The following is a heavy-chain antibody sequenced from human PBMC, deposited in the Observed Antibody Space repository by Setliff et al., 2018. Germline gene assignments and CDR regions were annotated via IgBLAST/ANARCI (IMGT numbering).Heavy chain of an antibody. CDR3: VRDDADNYDAFDN. D-gene: IGHD3-22*01. CDR1: GFTFGDFA. CDR2: IKQDGSTK. V-gene: IGHV3-7*01. Sequence: GGSLRLSCAASGFTFGDFAMTWVRQAPGKGLEWVADIKQDGSTKYYLDSVKGRFTTSRDNAKRSLYLQMNGLRADDTGVYYCVRDDADNYDAFDNWGQGTLVTVSS. J-gene: IGHJ3*02.